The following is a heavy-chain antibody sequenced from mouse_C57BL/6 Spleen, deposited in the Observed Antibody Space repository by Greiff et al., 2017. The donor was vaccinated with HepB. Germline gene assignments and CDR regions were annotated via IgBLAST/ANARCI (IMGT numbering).Heavy chain of an antibody. CDR1: GYTFTSYT. CDR3: ASPANWDDYFDY. D-gene: IGHD4-1*01. CDR2: INPSSGYT. V-gene: IGHV1-4*01. Sequence: QVHVKQSGAELARPGASVKMSCKASGYTFTSYTMHWVKQRPGQGLEWIGYINPSSGYTKYNQKFKDKATLTADKSSSTAYMQLSSLTSEDSAVYYCASPANWDDYFDYWGQGTTLTVSS. J-gene: IGHJ2*01.